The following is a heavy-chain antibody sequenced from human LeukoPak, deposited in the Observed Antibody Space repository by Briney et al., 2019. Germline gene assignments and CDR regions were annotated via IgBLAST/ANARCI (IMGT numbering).Heavy chain of an antibody. Sequence: SESLSLTCNVSGGSIYSYFWSWIRQPPGKGLEWIGYIYYNGDANYNPSLKSRVTMSVDTSKNQFSLKLNSVTAADTAVYYCASSGGHEDSSFDPWGQGNLVTVSS. D-gene: IGHD6-6*01. CDR3: ASSGGHEDSSFDP. CDR2: IYYNGDA. CDR1: GGSIYSYF. J-gene: IGHJ5*02. V-gene: IGHV4-59*01.